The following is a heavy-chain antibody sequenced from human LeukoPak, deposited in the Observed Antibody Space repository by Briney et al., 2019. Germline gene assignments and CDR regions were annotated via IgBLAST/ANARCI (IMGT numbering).Heavy chain of an antibody. CDR1: GGTFSSYA. J-gene: IGHJ5*02. CDR2: IIPILGIA. CDR3: ARALYYYYSSCPGGDLGWFDP. D-gene: IGHD3-22*01. Sequence: SVKVSCKASGGTFSSYAISWVRQAPGQGLEWMGRIIPILGIANYAQKFQGRVTITADKSTSTAYMELSSLRSEDTAVYYCARALYYYYSSCPGGDLGWFDPWGQGTLVTVSS. V-gene: IGHV1-69*10.